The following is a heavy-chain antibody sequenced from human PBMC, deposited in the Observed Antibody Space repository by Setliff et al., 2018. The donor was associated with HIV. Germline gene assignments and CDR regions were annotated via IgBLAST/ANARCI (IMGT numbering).Heavy chain of an antibody. V-gene: IGHV4-39*01. J-gene: IGHJ4*02. D-gene: IGHD1-1*01. Sequence: SLTCTVSGVSISSTNYYWAWIRQPPGEGLEWIGNILYGGTTFYNPSLRSRVAISVDTSKNQFSLKLSSVTAADTAVYYCARPQLGWGGGSHFDHWGQGTLVTVSS. CDR2: ILYGGTT. CDR1: GVSISSTNYY. CDR3: ARPQLGWGGGSHFDH.